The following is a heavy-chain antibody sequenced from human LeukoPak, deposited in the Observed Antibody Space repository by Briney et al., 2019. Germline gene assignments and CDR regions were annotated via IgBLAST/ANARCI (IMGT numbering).Heavy chain of an antibody. CDR3: ARPRGDYYDSSGYPQDFDY. V-gene: IGHV5-51*01. Sequence: GESLKISCKGSGYSFTSYWIGWVRQIPGKGLEWMGIIYPGDSDTRYSPSFQGQVTISADKSISTAYLQWSSLKASDTAMYYCARPRGDYYDSSGYPQDFDYWGQGTLVTVSS. CDR2: IYPGDSDT. CDR1: GYSFTSYW. J-gene: IGHJ4*02. D-gene: IGHD3-22*01.